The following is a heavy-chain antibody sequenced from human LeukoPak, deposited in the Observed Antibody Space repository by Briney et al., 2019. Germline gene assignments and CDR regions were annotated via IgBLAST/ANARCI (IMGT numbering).Heavy chain of an antibody. CDR1: GFTFSSYG. Sequence: GRSLRLSCAASGFTFSSYGMHWVRQAPGKGLEWVAVIWYDGSNKYYADSVKGRFTISRDNSKNTLYLQLNSLRAEDTAVYYCAKAFLTHYDFWSGYYPDYWGQGTLVTVSS. J-gene: IGHJ4*02. D-gene: IGHD3-3*01. V-gene: IGHV3-33*06. CDR3: AKAFLTHYDFWSGYYPDY. CDR2: IWYDGSNK.